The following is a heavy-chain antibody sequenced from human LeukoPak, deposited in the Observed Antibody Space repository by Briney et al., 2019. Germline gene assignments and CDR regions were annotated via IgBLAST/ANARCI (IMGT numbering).Heavy chain of an antibody. CDR2: IIPIFGTA. D-gene: IGHD6-13*01. CDR3: ARRDLPGIAAAGTTSGFDP. Sequence: ASVKVSCKASGGTFSSYAISWVRQAPGQGLEWMGGIIPIFGTANYAHKFQGRVTITTDEATSTAYMELSSLRSEDTAVYYCARRDLPGIAAAGTTSGFDPWGEGTLVTVSS. J-gene: IGHJ5*02. V-gene: IGHV1-69*05. CDR1: GGTFSSYA.